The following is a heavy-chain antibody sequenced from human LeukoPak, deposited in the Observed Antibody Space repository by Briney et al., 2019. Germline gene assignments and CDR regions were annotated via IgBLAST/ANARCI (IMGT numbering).Heavy chain of an antibody. CDR2: IYYSGST. V-gene: IGHV4-39*01. CDR1: GGSLSSSSYY. CDR3: ARHESSHWGPDDY. J-gene: IGHJ4*02. Sequence: SETLSLTCTVSGGSLSSSSYYWGWIRQPPGKGLEWIGSIYYSGSTYYNPSLKSRVTISVDTSKNQFSLKLSSVTAADTAVYYCARHESSHWGPDDYWGQGTLVTVSS. D-gene: IGHD7-27*01.